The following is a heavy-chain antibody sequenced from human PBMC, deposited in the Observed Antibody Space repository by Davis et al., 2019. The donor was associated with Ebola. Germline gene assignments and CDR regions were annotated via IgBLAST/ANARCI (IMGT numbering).Heavy chain of an antibody. CDR2: IYHSGST. CDR1: GYSISSGYY. CDR3: ARLAHGDYGMDV. Sequence: GSLRLSCTVSGYSISSGYYWGWIRPPPGKGLEWIGSIYHSGSTYYNPSLKSRVTISVDTSKNQFSLKLRSVTAAGTAVYYCARLAHGDYGMDVWGQGTTVTVSS. V-gene: IGHV4-38-2*02. D-gene: IGHD4-17*01. J-gene: IGHJ6*02.